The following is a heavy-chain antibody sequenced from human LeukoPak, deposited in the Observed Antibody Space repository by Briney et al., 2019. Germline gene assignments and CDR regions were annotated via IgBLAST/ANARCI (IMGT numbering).Heavy chain of an antibody. CDR3: TRDATRTGWFDP. CDR1: GDSVSNNRAA. D-gene: IGHD1-14*01. V-gene: IGHV6-1*01. J-gene: IGHJ5*02. CDR2: TYYKSRWDN. Sequence: SQTLSLTCAISGDSVSNNRAAWNWIRQSPSRGLERLGRTYYKSRWDNDYAASVKSRITISPDTSKNQFSLQLNFVTPEDTAVYYCTRDATRTGWFDPWGQGTLVTVSS.